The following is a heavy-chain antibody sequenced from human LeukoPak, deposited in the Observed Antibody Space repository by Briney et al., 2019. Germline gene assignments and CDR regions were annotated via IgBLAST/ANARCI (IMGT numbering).Heavy chain of an antibody. Sequence: GGSLRLSCAASGFTFNTYAMTWVRQGPGKGLEWVSYIGGGGSPIYYAASVRGRLTTSRDNAKNSLFLQMNSLRAEDTAVYYCARVRDRYNYHFDHWGQGTLVTVSS. J-gene: IGHJ4*02. CDR2: IGGGGSPI. CDR1: GFTFNTYA. CDR3: ARVRDRYNYHFDH. V-gene: IGHV3-48*04. D-gene: IGHD1-14*01.